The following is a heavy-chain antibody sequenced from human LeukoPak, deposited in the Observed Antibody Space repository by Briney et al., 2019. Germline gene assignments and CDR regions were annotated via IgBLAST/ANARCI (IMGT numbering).Heavy chain of an antibody. CDR3: ARDLNFYDILTGYSTYFDY. Sequence: GGSLRLSCAASGFTFSSYWMHWVRQAPGKGLEWVSGINWNGGSTGYADSVKGRFTISRDNAKNSLYLQMNSLRAEDTALYYCARDLNFYDILTGYSTYFDYWGQGTLVTVSS. CDR2: INWNGGST. V-gene: IGHV3-20*04. D-gene: IGHD3-9*01. CDR1: GFTFSSYW. J-gene: IGHJ4*02.